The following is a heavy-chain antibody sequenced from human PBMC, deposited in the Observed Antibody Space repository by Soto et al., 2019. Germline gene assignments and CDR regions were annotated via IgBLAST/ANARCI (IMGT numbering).Heavy chain of an antibody. CDR1: GYTLTELS. CDR3: ATAFGVSFTIFGVAPND. Sequence: EASVKVSCKVSGYTLTELSMHWVRQAPGKGLEWMGGFDPEDGETIYAQKFQGRVTMTEDTSTDTAYMELSSLRSEDTAVYYCATAFGVSFTIFGVAPNDWGQGTLVTVPQ. D-gene: IGHD3-3*01. CDR2: FDPEDGET. J-gene: IGHJ4*02. V-gene: IGHV1-24*01.